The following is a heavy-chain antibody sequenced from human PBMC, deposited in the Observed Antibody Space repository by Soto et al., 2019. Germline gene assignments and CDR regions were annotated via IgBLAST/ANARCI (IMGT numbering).Heavy chain of an antibody. CDR1: GFTFRNNV. CDR3: AKNGLDNSPSAIDT. Sequence: SGGSLRLSCAASGFTFRNNVLSWVRQAPGKGLDWVSGITGSGRDTYYADSVKGRFTISRDNSNNMVFLQMNSLRAEDTALYYCAKNGLDNSPSAIDTWGPGTLVTVSS. CDR2: ITGSGRDT. D-gene: IGHD2-8*01. V-gene: IGHV3-23*01. J-gene: IGHJ5*02.